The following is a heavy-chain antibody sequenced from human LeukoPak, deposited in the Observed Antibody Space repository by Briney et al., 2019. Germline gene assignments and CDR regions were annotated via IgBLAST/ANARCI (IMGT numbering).Heavy chain of an antibody. D-gene: IGHD2-2*02. CDR2: ISGSGGST. Sequence: GGSLRLSCRISGLTFSNAWLTWVRQVPGKGLEWVSAISGSGGSTYYADSVKGRFTISRDNSKNTLYLQMNSLRAEDTAVYYCAKEGYCSSTSCYSYYYYGMDVWGQGTTVTVSS. CDR3: AKEGYCSSTSCYSYYYYGMDV. V-gene: IGHV3-23*01. J-gene: IGHJ6*02. CDR1: GLTFSNAW.